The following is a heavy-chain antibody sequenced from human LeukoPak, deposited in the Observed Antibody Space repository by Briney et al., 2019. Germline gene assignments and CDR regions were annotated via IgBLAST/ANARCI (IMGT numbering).Heavy chain of an antibody. CDR1: GDSVSINSAA. J-gene: IGHJ5*02. D-gene: IGHD2-2*01. CDR2: TYQRSKWYN. Sequence: QTLSLTCAISGDSVSINSAAWNWIRQSPSRGLEWLGRTYQRSKWYNDYAVSVKSRITINPDISKNQFSLHLNSVTPEDTAVYYCARRLTQYDCFDPWGQGILVTVSS. V-gene: IGHV6-1*01. CDR3: ARRLTQYDCFDP.